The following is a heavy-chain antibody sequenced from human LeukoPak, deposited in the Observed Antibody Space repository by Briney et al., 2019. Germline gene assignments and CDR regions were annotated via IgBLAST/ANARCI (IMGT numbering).Heavy chain of an antibody. D-gene: IGHD3-10*01. CDR2: IYHSGST. J-gene: IGHJ5*02. CDR1: GYSISSGYY. CDR3: ARGGYYGSGNDFRFDP. V-gene: IGHV4-38-2*02. Sequence: SETLSLTCTVSGYSISSGYYWGWTRQPPGKGLEWIGSIYHSGSTNYKPSLKSRVTISVDTSKNQFSLKLSSVTAADTAVYYCARGGYYGSGNDFRFDPWGQGTLVTVSS.